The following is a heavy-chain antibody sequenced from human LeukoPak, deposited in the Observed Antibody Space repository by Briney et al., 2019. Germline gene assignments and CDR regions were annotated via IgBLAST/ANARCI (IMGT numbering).Heavy chain of an antibody. D-gene: IGHD6-13*01. CDR2: ISAYNGNT. V-gene: IGHV1-18*01. Sequence: GASVKVSCKASGYTFTSYGISWVRQAPGQGLEWMGWISAYNGNTNYAQKLQGRVTMTRDTSTSTVYMELSSLRSEDTAVYYCARSARSYSSSWYIASWFDPWGQGTLVTVSS. CDR3: ARSARSYSSSWYIASWFDP. CDR1: GYTFTSYG. J-gene: IGHJ5*02.